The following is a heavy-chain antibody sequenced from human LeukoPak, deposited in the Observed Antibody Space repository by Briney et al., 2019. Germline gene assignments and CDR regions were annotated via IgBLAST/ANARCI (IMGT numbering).Heavy chain of an antibody. CDR2: INPNSGGT. V-gene: IGHV1-2*02. CDR1: GYTFTGYY. D-gene: IGHD6-13*01. J-gene: IGHJ6*02. Sequence: ASVKVSCKASGYTFTGYYMYWVRQAPGQGLEWMGWINPNSGGTNYAQKFQGRVTMTRDTSISTAYMELSRLRSDDTAVYYCARTALFDSSSWALSIPQYYYGMDVWGQGTTVTVSS. CDR3: ARTALFDSSSWALSIPQYYYGMDV.